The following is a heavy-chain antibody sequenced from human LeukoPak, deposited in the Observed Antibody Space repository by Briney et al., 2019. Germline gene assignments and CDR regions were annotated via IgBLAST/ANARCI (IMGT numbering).Heavy chain of an antibody. D-gene: IGHD1-7*01. CDR1: GFTFSSYA. Sequence: GGSLRLSCAASGFTFSSYAMHWVRQAPGKGLEWVAVISYDGSNKYYADSVKGRFTISRDNSKNTLYLQMNSLRAEDTAVYYCARPPTYNWNYDYWGQGTLVTVSS. V-gene: IGHV3-30-3*01. CDR2: ISYDGSNK. J-gene: IGHJ4*02. CDR3: ARPPTYNWNYDY.